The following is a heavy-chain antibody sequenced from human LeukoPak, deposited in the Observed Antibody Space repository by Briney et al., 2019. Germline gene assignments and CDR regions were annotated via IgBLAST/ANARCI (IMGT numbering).Heavy chain of an antibody. J-gene: IGHJ6*02. CDR2: ISGSGGSA. Sequence: EGSLRLSCAASGFTFSSYAMSWVRQAPGKGLEWVSAISGSGGSAYYADSVKGRFTISRDNAKDSLYLQMNSLRAEDTAVYYCARAMDVWGQGTTVTVSS. CDR1: GFTFSSYA. V-gene: IGHV3-23*01. CDR3: ARAMDV.